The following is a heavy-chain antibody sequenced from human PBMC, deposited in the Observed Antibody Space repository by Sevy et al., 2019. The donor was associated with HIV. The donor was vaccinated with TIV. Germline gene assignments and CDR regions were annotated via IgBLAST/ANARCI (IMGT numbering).Heavy chain of an antibody. CDR3: ARTLNSGDFYYNWFDP. J-gene: IGHJ5*02. Sequence: SETLSLTCTVSGGSISSYYWNWIRLPPGKGLEWIGYRYYSGSTNNNPSLKSRVTISVDTSKNQFSLKLSSVTAADTAVYYCARTLNSGDFYYNWFDPWGQGTLVTVSS. V-gene: IGHV4-59*01. CDR2: RYYSGST. CDR1: GGSISSYY. D-gene: IGHD2-21*02.